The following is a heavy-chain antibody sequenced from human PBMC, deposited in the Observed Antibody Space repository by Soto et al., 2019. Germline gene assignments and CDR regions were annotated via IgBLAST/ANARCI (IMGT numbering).Heavy chain of an antibody. D-gene: IGHD3-22*01. J-gene: IGHJ4*02. CDR2: ISYDGTDE. CDR3: AKTLYYYDTSGFQ. Sequence: PGESLRLSCTASGFSFSSYGMHWVRQAPGKGLEWVAMISYDGTDEYYADSVKGRFTISRDNSKNAVYLQMNSLRAEDTAVYYCAKTLYYYDTSGFQWGQGT. CDR1: GFSFSSYG. V-gene: IGHV3-30*18.